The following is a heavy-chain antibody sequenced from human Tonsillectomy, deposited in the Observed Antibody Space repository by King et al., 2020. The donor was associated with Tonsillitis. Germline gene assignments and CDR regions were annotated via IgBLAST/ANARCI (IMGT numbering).Heavy chain of an antibody. Sequence: VQLVESGGGVVQPGRSLRLSCAASGFNFSSYAMHWVRQAPGKGLEWVAVISYDGSNKYYADSVKGRFTISRDNSKNTVYLQMNSLRAEDRAVYYCARAAASIAVAGTARYGWFDPWGQGTLVSVSS. D-gene: IGHD6-19*01. V-gene: IGHV3-30-3*01. CDR3: ARAAASIAVAGTARYGWFDP. CDR2: ISYDGSNK. J-gene: IGHJ5*02. CDR1: GFNFSSYA.